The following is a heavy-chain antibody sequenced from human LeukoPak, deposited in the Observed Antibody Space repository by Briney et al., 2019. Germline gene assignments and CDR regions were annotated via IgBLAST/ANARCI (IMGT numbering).Heavy chain of an antibody. D-gene: IGHD1-26*01. J-gene: IGHJ5*02. CDR3: ARDRGNSWDGTDSWFDP. CDR1: GGTFSSYA. Sequence: GASVKVSCKASGGTFSSYAISWVRQAPGQGLEWMGGIIPIFGTANYAQKFQGRVTITADKSTSTAYMELSSLRSEDTAVYYCARDRGNSWDGTDSWFDPWGQGTLVTVSS. V-gene: IGHV1-69*06. CDR2: IIPIFGTA.